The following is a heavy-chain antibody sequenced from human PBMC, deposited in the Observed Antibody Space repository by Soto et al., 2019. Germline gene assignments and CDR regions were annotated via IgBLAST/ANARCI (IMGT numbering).Heavy chain of an antibody. Sequence: GGSLRLSCAASGFTFSSYAMHWVRQAPGKGLEWVAVISYDGSNKYYADSVKGRFTISRDNSKNTLYLQMNSLGAEDTAVYYCARDGVAGTRNNWFDPWGQGNLVTVS. CDR2: ISYDGSNK. J-gene: IGHJ5*02. CDR3: ARDGVAGTRNNWFDP. CDR1: GFTFSSYA. V-gene: IGHV3-30-3*01. D-gene: IGHD6-19*01.